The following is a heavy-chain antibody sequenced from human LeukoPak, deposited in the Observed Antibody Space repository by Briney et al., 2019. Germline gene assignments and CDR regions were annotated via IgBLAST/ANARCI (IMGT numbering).Heavy chain of an antibody. Sequence: PSETLSLTCTVSGGSISSGSYYWSWLRQPAGKGLEWIGRIYTSGSTNYNPSLKSRVTISVDTSKNQFSLKLSSVTAADTAVYYCARARVGYSSSYYYYYYMDVWGKGTTVTVSS. CDR1: GGSISSGSYY. J-gene: IGHJ6*03. D-gene: IGHD6-6*01. V-gene: IGHV4-61*02. CDR3: ARARVGYSSSYYYYYYMDV. CDR2: IYTSGST.